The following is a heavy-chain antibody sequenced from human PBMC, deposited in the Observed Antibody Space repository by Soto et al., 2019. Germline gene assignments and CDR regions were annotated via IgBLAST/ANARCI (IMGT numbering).Heavy chain of an antibody. J-gene: IGHJ4*02. Sequence: GGFLRLSCAASGFSFSSNWMHWVRQTPGTGLVWVSRISNDGSITNYADSVKGRFTISRDNAKNTLYLQMNSLRAEDTALYYCAKDLTWNQADYWGQGALVTVSS. CDR2: ISNDGSIT. CDR3: AKDLTWNQADY. D-gene: IGHD1-1*01. CDR1: GFSFSSNW. V-gene: IGHV3-74*01.